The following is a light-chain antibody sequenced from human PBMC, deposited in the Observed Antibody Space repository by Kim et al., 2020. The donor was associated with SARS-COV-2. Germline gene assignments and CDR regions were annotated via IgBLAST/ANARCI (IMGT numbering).Light chain of an antibody. CDR2: EVT. Sequence: SALTQPASVSGSPGQSITIPCTGTSRNIGSYNLVSWYQQHPGKAPKLIIYEVTKWPSGVSSRFSGSKSGNTASLTISGLQTEDEADYYCCSYAGAGTNSLIFGGGTQLTVL. J-gene: IGLJ2*01. CDR3: CSYAGAGTNSLI. V-gene: IGLV2-23*02. CDR1: SRNIGSYNL.